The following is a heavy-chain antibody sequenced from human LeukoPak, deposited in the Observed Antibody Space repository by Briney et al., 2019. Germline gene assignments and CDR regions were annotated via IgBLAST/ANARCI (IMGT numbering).Heavy chain of an antibody. Sequence: ASVKVSCKASGGTFSSYAISWVRQAPGQGLEWMGWINIHNGYTNYAQMLRGRVSVTSDTSTSTVHMELRNLRSDDTAVYYCARNYYDWDYWGQGTLVTVSS. CDR2: INIHNGYT. CDR1: GGTFSSYA. D-gene: IGHD3-22*01. J-gene: IGHJ4*02. V-gene: IGHV1-18*01. CDR3: ARNYYDWDY.